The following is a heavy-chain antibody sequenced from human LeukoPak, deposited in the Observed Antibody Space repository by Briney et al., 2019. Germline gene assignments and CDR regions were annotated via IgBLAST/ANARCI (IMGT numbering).Heavy chain of an antibody. CDR2: INAGNGNT. J-gene: IGHJ4*02. Sequence: ASVKVSCKASGYTFTSYDINWVRQATGQGLEWMGWINAGNGNTKYSQKFQGRVTITRDTSASTAYMELSSLRSEDTAVYYCARVSSWYSEYFDYWGQGTLVTVSS. CDR3: ARVSSWYSEYFDY. CDR1: GYTFTSYD. V-gene: IGHV1-3*01. D-gene: IGHD6-13*01.